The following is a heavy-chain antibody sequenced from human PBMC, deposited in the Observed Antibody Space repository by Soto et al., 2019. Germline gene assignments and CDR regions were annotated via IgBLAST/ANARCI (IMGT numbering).Heavy chain of an antibody. V-gene: IGHV3-23*01. CDR3: AKDGGIAARPYYYYCMDV. CDR2: ISGSGGST. D-gene: IGHD6-6*01. J-gene: IGHJ6*02. Sequence: GGSLRLSCAASGFAFSSFGMSWVRQAPGKGLEWVSAISGSGGSTYYADSVKGRFTISRDNSKNTLYLQMSSLRAEDTAVYYCAKDGGIAARPYYYYCMDVWGQGTTVTVSS. CDR1: GFAFSSFG.